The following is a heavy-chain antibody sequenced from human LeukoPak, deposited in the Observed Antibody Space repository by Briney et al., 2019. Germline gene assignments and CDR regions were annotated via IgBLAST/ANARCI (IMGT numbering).Heavy chain of an antibody. D-gene: IGHD4-17*01. Sequence: GSLRLSCAASGFTFSSYGMHWVRQAPGKGLEWVAVISYDGSNKYYADSVKGRFTISRDNSKNTLYLQMNSPRAEDTAVYYCAKEDGDYVVDYWGQGTLVTVSS. CDR2: ISYDGSNK. V-gene: IGHV3-30*18. CDR3: AKEDGDYVVDY. CDR1: GFTFSSYG. J-gene: IGHJ4*02.